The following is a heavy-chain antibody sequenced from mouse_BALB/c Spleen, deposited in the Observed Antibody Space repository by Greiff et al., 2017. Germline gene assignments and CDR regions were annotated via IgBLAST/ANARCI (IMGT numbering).Heavy chain of an antibody. CDR2: IYPGNSDT. CDR3: TKGGFATAKDYFDY. J-gene: IGHJ2*01. Sequence: EVQLQQSGTVLARPGASVKMSCKASGYSFTSYWMHWVKQRPGQGLEWIGAIYPGNSDTSYNQKFKGKAKLTAVTSASTAYMELSSLTNEDSAVYYCTKGGFATAKDYFDYWGQGTTLTVSS. V-gene: IGHV1-5*01. D-gene: IGHD1-2*01. CDR1: GYSFTSYW.